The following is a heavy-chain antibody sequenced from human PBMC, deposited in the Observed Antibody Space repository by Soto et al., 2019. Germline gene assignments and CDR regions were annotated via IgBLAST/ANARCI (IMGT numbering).Heavy chain of an antibody. CDR1: GFTFSTSW. CDR2: IKEDGSEK. V-gene: IGHV3-7*01. CDR3: ARADYYGDPGSY. J-gene: IGHJ4*02. Sequence: PGGSLRLSCAAYGFTFSTSWMSWVRQAPGKGLEWVANIKEDGSEKYYVDSVKGRFTISRDHAKNSLYLQMNSLGADDTAVYYCARADYYGDPGSYWGQGTLVTVSS. D-gene: IGHD3-10*01.